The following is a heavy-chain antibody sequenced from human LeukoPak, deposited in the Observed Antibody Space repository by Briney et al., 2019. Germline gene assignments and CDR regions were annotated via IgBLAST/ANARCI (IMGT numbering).Heavy chain of an antibody. D-gene: IGHD1-26*01. J-gene: IGHJ4*02. V-gene: IGHV3-7*03. CDR1: GFTFSSYW. CDR2: IKQDGSEE. Sequence: GGSLRLSCAASGFTFSSYWMSWVRQAPGKGLEWVANIKQDGSEEYYVDSVKGRFTISRDNAKNSLYLQMNSLRADDTAVYYCARDPNPGIVDYWGQGTLVTVSS. CDR3: ARDPNPGIVDY.